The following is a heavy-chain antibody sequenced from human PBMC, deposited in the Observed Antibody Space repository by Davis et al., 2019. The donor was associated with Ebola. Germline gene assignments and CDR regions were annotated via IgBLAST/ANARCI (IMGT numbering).Heavy chain of an antibody. CDR2: IKTDGSTT. CDR1: GFTFSNYY. CDR3: ARDTSHQLPHWLYYFYGMDV. D-gene: IGHD2-2*01. J-gene: IGHJ6*02. Sequence: HTGGSLRLSCAASGFTFSNYYLHWVRQAPGKGLEWVARIKTDGSTTRYADSVKGRFGISRDNTKNTLYLQMNSLRGEDTAIYYCARDTSHQLPHWLYYFYGMDVWGQGTTVTVSS. V-gene: IGHV3-74*01.